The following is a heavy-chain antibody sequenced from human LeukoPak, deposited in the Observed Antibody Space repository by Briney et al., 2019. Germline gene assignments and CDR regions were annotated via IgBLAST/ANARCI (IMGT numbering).Heavy chain of an antibody. V-gene: IGHV3-7*01. CDR2: IKRDGNEK. D-gene: IGHD3-10*01. CDR3: AKEGAYPIITYDS. CDR1: GFTFSSYW. Sequence: GGSLRLSCAASGFTFSSYWMNCVRQAPGKGLGWVANIKRDGNEKNYVDSVKGRFSISRDNAKNSLYLQMDSLRAEDTAVYYCAKEGAYPIITYDSWGQGALVTVSS. J-gene: IGHJ5*01.